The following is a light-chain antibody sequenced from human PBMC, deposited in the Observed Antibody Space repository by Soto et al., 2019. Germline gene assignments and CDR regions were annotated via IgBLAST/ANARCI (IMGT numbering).Light chain of an antibody. V-gene: IGLV2-14*01. Sequence: QSVLAQPASVSGSPGQSITISCTGTSSDVGAYNFVSWYQHHPGRAPKVIIYEVTLRPSGVSNRFSGSKSGNTASLTISGLQAEDEDYYYCSSYATSTPYVFGSGTKVTVL. CDR1: SSDVGAYNF. CDR2: EVT. CDR3: SSYATSTPYV. J-gene: IGLJ1*01.